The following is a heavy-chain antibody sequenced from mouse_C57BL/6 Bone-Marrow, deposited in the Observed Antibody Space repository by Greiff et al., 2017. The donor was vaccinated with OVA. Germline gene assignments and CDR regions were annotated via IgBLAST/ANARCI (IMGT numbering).Heavy chain of an antibody. CDR1: GFNIKDYY. Sequence: EAQLQQSGAELVRPGASVKLSCTASGFNIKDYYMHWVKQRPEQGLEWIGRIDPEDGDTEYAPKFQGKATMTADTSSNTAYLQLSSLTSEDTAVYYCTKGALLLRYYFDYWGQGTILTVSS. CDR3: TKGALLLRYYFDY. J-gene: IGHJ2*01. V-gene: IGHV14-1*01. CDR2: IDPEDGDT. D-gene: IGHD1-1*01.